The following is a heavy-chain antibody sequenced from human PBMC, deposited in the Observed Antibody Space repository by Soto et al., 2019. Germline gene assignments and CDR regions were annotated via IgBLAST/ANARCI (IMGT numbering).Heavy chain of an antibody. CDR1: VFTFINAW. V-gene: IGHV3-15*01. CDR3: TTEAVDTAPPQGRGYYYYYGMDV. J-gene: IGHJ6*02. Sequence: GWSLRLSCAASVFTFINAWMSWVRQAPGKGLEWVGRIKSKTDGGTTDYAAPVKGRFTISRDDSKNTLYLQMNSLKTEDTAVYYCTTEAVDTAPPQGRGYYYYYGMDVWGQGTTVTVSS. CDR2: IKSKTDGGTT. D-gene: IGHD5-18*01.